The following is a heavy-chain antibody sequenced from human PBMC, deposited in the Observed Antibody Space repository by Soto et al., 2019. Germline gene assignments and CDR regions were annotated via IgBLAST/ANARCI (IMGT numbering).Heavy chain of an antibody. Sequence: ASVKVSCKASGYTFTSYGISWVRQAPGQGLEWMGWISAYNGNTNYAQKLQGRVTMTTDTSTSTAYMELRSLRSDDTAVYYCATMNGSGSYYSYYYYYMDVWGKGTTVTVSS. CDR3: ATMNGSGSYYSYYYYYMDV. J-gene: IGHJ6*03. CDR2: ISAYNGNT. V-gene: IGHV1-18*01. D-gene: IGHD3-10*01. CDR1: GYTFTSYG.